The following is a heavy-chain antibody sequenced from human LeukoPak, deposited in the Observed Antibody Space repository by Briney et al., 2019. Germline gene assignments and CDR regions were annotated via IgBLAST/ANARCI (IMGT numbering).Heavy chain of an antibody. J-gene: IGHJ4*02. D-gene: IGHD2-2*01. Sequence: ASVKVSCKASGYTFTGYYMPWVRQAPGQGLEWMGWINPNSGGTHYAQQFQGRVTMTRDTSISTAYMELSRLRSDDTAVHYCARAKIVVVPAAIRYWGQGTLVTVSS. CDR1: GYTFTGYY. V-gene: IGHV1-2*02. CDR2: INPNSGGT. CDR3: ARAKIVVVPAAIRY.